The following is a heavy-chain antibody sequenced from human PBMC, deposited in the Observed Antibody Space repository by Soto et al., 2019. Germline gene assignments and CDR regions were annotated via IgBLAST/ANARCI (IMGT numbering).Heavy chain of an antibody. CDR2: IHHSGGT. CDR1: GGSITSYY. CDR3: ARAMDVYYVTSSFDY. Sequence: SETLSLTCTVSGGSITSYYWSWIRQPPGKGLEWIGYIHHSGGTNYNPPLKGRVTISVDTSKNQFSLNLNSVTAADTAVYYCARAMDVYYVTSSFDYWGQGSLVTVSS. J-gene: IGHJ4*02. V-gene: IGHV4-59*01. D-gene: IGHD3-10*01.